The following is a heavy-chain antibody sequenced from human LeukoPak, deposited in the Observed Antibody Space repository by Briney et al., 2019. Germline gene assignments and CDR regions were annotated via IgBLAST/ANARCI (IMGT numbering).Heavy chain of an antibody. D-gene: IGHD3-3*01. CDR1: GFTFSSYS. V-gene: IGHV3-48*02. CDR2: ISSSSSTI. J-gene: IGHJ6*02. Sequence: GGSLRLSCAASGFTFSSYSMNWVRQAPGKGLEWVSYISSSSSTIYYADSVKGRFTISRDNAKNSLYLQMNSLRDEDTAVYYCARDPDLWSGYHYYYYGMDVWGQGTTVTVSS. CDR3: ARDPDLWSGYHYYYYGMDV.